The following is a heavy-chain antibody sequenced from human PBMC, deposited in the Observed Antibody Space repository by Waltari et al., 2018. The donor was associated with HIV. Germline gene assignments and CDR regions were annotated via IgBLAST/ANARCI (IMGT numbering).Heavy chain of an antibody. D-gene: IGHD3-22*01. Sequence: QVQLQQSGPRLMKPSETLSLTCIVSGGSLNSYYWNWIRQPAGKALEGIGRIYTSGSHKYNPPLKSRVSMSKATSKNQFSLNLTSVTAADPAVYYCARGTYYFDTSSGYPPLDLWGRGTLVTVSS. V-gene: IGHV4-4*07. CDR1: GGSLNSYY. CDR3: ARGTYYFDTSSGYPPLDL. CDR2: IYTSGSH. J-gene: IGHJ2*01.